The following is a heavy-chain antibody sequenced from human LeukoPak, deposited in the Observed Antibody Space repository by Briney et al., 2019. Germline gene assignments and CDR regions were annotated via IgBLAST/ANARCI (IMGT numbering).Heavy chain of an antibody. J-gene: IGHJ4*02. V-gene: IGHV3-64*01. CDR2: ISSNGAST. CDR3: ARVSGSYPWYDY. CDR1: GFTFSSYA. Sequence: PGGSLTLSCAASGFTFSSYAMHWVRQAPGKGLECVSTISSNGASTSYANYVKGSFTITRAICKDTLYLQMGILRAEAMAVYYCARVSGSYPWYDYWGQGTLVTVSS. D-gene: IGHD1-26*01.